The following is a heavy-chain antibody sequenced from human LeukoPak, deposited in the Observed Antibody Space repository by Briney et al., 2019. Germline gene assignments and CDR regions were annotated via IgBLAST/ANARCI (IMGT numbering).Heavy chain of an antibody. J-gene: IGHJ3*02. Sequence: SETLSLTCAVYGGSFSGYYWGWIRQPPGKGLEWIGEINHSGSTNYNPSLKSRVTISVDTSKNQFSLKLSSVTAADTAVYYCARGFSSKAFDIWGQGTMVTVSS. CDR3: ARGFSSKAFDI. CDR1: GGSFSGYY. V-gene: IGHV4-34*01. CDR2: INHSGST. D-gene: IGHD2-2*01.